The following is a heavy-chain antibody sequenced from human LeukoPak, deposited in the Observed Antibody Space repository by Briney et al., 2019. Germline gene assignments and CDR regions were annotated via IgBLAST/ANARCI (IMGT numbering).Heavy chain of an antibody. Sequence: SETLSLTCTVSGGSISSSSYYWSWIRQPAGTGLEWIGRIYTSGSTNYNPSLKSRVTMSVDTSKNQFSLKLSSVTAADTAVYYCARGIYGGNSGAFDIWGQGTMVTVSS. J-gene: IGHJ3*02. D-gene: IGHD4-23*01. V-gene: IGHV4-61*02. CDR1: GGSISSSSYY. CDR2: IYTSGST. CDR3: ARGIYGGNSGAFDI.